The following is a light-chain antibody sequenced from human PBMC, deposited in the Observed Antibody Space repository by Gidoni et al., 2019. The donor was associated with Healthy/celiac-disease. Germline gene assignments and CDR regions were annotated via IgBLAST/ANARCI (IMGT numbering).Light chain of an antibody. Sequence: SSELTQPPTVSVPPGQTASITCSGDKLGDKYACWYQQKPGQSPVLVIYQDSKRPSGIPERFSGSNSGNTATLTISGTQSMDEADYYCQAWDSSTAMVFGGGTKLTVL. CDR3: QAWDSSTAMV. J-gene: IGLJ2*01. CDR1: KLGDKY. V-gene: IGLV3-1*01. CDR2: QDS.